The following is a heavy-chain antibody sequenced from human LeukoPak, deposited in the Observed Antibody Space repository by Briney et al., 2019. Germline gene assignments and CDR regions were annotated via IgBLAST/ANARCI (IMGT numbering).Heavy chain of an antibody. Sequence: QPGGSLRLSCAASGFTFSSYWMHWVRQAPGKGLVWVSRINTDGISTSYADSVKGRFTISRDNAKNTLYLQMNSLRAEDTAVYYCARDLGVGECTDGVCYTTRPFDYWGQGTLVTVSS. CDR2: INTDGIST. V-gene: IGHV3-74*01. CDR3: ARDLGVGECTDGVCYTTRPFDY. CDR1: GFTFSSYW. J-gene: IGHJ4*02. D-gene: IGHD2-8*01.